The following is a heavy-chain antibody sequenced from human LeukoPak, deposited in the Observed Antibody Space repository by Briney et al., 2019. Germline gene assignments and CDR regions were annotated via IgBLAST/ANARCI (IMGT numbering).Heavy chain of an antibody. CDR2: IGSTDI. CDR3: AKDATPGNAIWDYFGK. J-gene: IGHJ4*02. D-gene: IGHD1-1*01. V-gene: IGHV3-23*01. Sequence: GGSLTLSCAASGFTFNICAMSWLRQAPGKGLGWVSSIGSTDIYYADSVKGRFTVSRDNSKSTLYLQLNNLRAEDSAVYYCAKDATPGNAIWDYFGKWGQGTLVTVSS. CDR1: GFTFNICA.